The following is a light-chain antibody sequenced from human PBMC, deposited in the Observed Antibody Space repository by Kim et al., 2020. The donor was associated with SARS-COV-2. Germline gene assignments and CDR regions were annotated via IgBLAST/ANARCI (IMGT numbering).Light chain of an antibody. Sequence: QRVTISCSGGSANIGSNYVYGYQQRPGAPPKLLIYENYQRPSGVPDRYSGSKSGTSASLAISGLRSEDEADYYCAAWDDSLSVHYVFGTGTKVTVL. CDR3: AAWDDSLSVHYV. V-gene: IGLV1-47*01. CDR2: ENY. CDR1: SANIGSNY. J-gene: IGLJ1*01.